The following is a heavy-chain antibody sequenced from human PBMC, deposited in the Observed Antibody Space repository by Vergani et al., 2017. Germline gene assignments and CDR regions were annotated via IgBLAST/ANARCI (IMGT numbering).Heavy chain of an antibody. J-gene: IGHJ4*02. CDR3: AXVGYSSGWSTLGY. Sequence: QVQLVQSGAEVKKPGASGKVSCMPSGYTFTSYHIHWVRQAPGQGLEWMGWISAYNGDTNYAHNVQGRVTMTTDTSTRTAYMELRSLRSDDTAVYYCAXVGYSSGWSTLGYWGQGTLVTVSS. CDR1: GYTFTSYH. V-gene: IGHV1-18*04. CDR2: ISAYNGDT. D-gene: IGHD6-19*01.